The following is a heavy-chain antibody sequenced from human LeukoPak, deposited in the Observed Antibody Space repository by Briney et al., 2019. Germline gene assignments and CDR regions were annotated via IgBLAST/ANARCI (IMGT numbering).Heavy chain of an antibody. CDR3: ARDLVGSHTSYSSGAWDY. CDR2: VIPIFGRA. J-gene: IGHJ4*02. V-gene: IGHV1-69*13. D-gene: IGHD3-9*01. CDR1: AGTFRSYA. Sequence: SVTVPCMPSAGTFRSYAISWVRQAPGQGGEGVGGVIPIFGRANYAQKFKGRVTITEDESTSTAYVELSSLRSEDTAVYYCARDLVGSHTSYSSGAWDYWGQGTLVTVSS.